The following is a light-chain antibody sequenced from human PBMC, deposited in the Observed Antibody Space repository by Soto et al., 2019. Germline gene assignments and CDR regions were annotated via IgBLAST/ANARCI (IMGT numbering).Light chain of an antibody. V-gene: IGKV3-20*01. CDR3: QQYAYSPFT. Sequence: IGLTQSQGTLSLSPGERATLSCRASQSVRNNYVAWYQQKPGQAPRLLIYGTSTRATGVPDRFSVTGSGTDFTLTISRLEPEDFAVYYCQQYAYSPFTFGPGTKVDIK. CDR1: QSVRNNY. CDR2: GTS. J-gene: IGKJ3*01.